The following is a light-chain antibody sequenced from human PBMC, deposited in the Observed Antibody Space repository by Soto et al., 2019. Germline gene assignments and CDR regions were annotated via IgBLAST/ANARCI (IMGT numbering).Light chain of an antibody. CDR2: AAF. CDR3: QQSHTTPVA. Sequence: DIQMTQSPSSLSASVGDRVTITCRASQSVSSYLNWYQQKPGKAPKLLIYAAFALQSGVPSRFSGSGSGTDFTLTITSLQPEDYATYYCQQSHTTPVAFGQGTKVEIK. V-gene: IGKV1-39*01. CDR1: QSVSSY. J-gene: IGKJ1*01.